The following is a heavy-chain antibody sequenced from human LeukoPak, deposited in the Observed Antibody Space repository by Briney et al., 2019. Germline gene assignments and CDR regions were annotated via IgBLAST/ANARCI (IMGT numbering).Heavy chain of an antibody. CDR2: MNPNSGNT. J-gene: IGHJ3*02. Sequence: GASVKVSCKASGGTFSSYAISWVRQATGQGLEWMGWMNPNSGNTGYAQKFQGRVTMTRNTSISTAYMELSSLRSEDTAVYYCASASSEDAFDIWGQGTMVTVSS. CDR3: ASASSEDAFDI. V-gene: IGHV1-8*02. CDR1: GGTFSSYA. D-gene: IGHD3-22*01.